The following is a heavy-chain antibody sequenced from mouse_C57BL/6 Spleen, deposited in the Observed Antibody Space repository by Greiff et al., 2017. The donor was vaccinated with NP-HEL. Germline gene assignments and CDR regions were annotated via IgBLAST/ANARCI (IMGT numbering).Heavy chain of an antibody. CDR3: ARPDGSSLYYFDY. Sequence: QVQLQQPGAELVKPGASVKLSCKASGYTFTSYWMQWVKQRPGQGLEWIGEIDPSDSYTNYNQKFKGKATLTVDTSSSTAYMQLSSLTSEDSAVYYCARPDGSSLYYFDYWGQGTTLTVSS. J-gene: IGHJ2*01. CDR2: IDPSDSYT. D-gene: IGHD1-1*01. CDR1: GYTFTSYW. V-gene: IGHV1-50*01.